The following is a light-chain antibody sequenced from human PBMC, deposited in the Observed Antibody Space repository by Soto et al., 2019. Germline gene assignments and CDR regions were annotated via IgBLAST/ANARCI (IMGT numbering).Light chain of an antibody. V-gene: IGLV6-57*04. Sequence: NFMLTQPHSVSESPGKTVTLSCTRSSGSIASNYVQWYQQRPGSATTTVIYEDNQRPSGVPDRFSGSIDSSSNSASLTISGLKTEDEADYYCQSYDSSNYVVFGGGTKLTVL. CDR2: EDN. CDR3: QSYDSSNYVV. J-gene: IGLJ2*01. CDR1: SGSIASNY.